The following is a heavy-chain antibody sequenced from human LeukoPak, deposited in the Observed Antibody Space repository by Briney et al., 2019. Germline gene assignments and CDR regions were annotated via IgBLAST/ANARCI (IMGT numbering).Heavy chain of an antibody. Sequence: SETLSLTCTVSGGSISSYYWSWIRQPPGKGLEWIGYIYYSGSTNYNPSLKSRVTISVDTSKNQFSLKLSSVTAADMAVYCCARGPRYCGGDCYQSSFDYWGQGTLVTVSS. CDR2: IYYSGST. CDR3: ARGPRYCGGDCYQSSFDY. D-gene: IGHD2-21*02. CDR1: GGSISSYY. V-gene: IGHV4-59*01. J-gene: IGHJ4*02.